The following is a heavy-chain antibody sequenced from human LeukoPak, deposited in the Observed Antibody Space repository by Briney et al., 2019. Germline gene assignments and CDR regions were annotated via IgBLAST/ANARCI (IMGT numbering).Heavy chain of an antibody. CDR2: MYNSGST. CDR3: ARLGGPAAVDY. D-gene: IGHD2-2*01. V-gene: IGHV4-59*01. J-gene: IGHJ4*02. CDR1: GGSIRSYY. Sequence: SETLSLTCTVSGGSIRSYYWNWIRQPPGRGLEWIGYMYNSGSTYYNPSLKSRVTISGDTSKNQFSLKLTSVTAADTAVYYCARLGGPAAVDYWGQGTLVTVSS.